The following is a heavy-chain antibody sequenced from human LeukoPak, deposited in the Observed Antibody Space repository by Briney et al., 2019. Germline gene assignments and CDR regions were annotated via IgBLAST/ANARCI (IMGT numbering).Heavy chain of an antibody. J-gene: IGHJ6*02. Sequence: GGSLRLSCAASGFTFSSYAMSWVRQAPGKGLEWVSTISGSGYSTYYADSVKGRFTISRDNSKNALYLQMNSLRAEDTAVYYCAKDLPHYYYYGMDVWGQGTTVTVSS. CDR3: AKDLPHYYYYGMDV. CDR2: ISGSGYST. CDR1: GFTFSSYA. V-gene: IGHV3-23*01.